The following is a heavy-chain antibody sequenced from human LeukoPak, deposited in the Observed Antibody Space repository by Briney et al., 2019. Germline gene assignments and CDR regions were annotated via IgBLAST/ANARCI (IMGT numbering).Heavy chain of an antibody. CDR1: GYTFTGYY. V-gene: IGHV1-2*06. J-gene: IGHJ4*02. CDR3: AIGGIYVIVTGYTVGDY. Sequence: ASVKVSCKASGYTFTGYYMHWLRQAPGQGLEWMGRINPNSGGTNYAQKFQGRVTMTRDTSISTAYMELSRLRSDDRAVYYCAIGGIYVIVTGYTVGDYWGQGTLVTVSS. CDR2: INPNSGGT. D-gene: IGHD3-9*01.